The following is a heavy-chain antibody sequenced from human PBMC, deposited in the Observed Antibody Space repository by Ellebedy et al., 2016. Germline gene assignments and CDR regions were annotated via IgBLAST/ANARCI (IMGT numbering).Heavy chain of an antibody. CDR3: ARAPAYDLWSGLDDRYFDL. D-gene: IGHD3-3*01. Sequence: GESLKISCAASGFTFSIYWMSWVRQAPGKGLECVANIKQDGSEKSYVDSVKGRFTISRDNAKNSLYLQMNSLRAEDTAVYYCARAPAYDLWSGLDDRYFDLWGRGTLVTVSS. V-gene: IGHV3-7*04. CDR1: GFTFSIYW. J-gene: IGHJ2*01. CDR2: IKQDGSEK.